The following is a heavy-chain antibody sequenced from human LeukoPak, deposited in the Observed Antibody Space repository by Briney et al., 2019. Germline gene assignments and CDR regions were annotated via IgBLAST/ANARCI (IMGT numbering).Heavy chain of an antibody. CDR3: ARDPPTEYDYVWGSFLMDV. CDR1: GFTFSSYA. J-gene: IGHJ6*02. CDR2: ISGSGGST. V-gene: IGHV3-23*01. Sequence: GSLRLSCAASGFTFSSYAMSWVRQAPGKGLEWVSAISGSGGSTYYADSVKGRFTISRDNSKNTLYLQMNSLRAEDTAVYYCARDPPTEYDYVWGSFLMDVWGQGTTVTVSS. D-gene: IGHD3-16*01.